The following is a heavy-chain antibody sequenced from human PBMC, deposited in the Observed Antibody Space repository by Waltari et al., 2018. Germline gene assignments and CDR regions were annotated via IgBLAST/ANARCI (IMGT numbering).Heavy chain of an antibody. J-gene: IGHJ6*03. CDR1: GFTVSHNY. D-gene: IGHD3-3*01. Sequence: EVQLVESGGGLIQPGGSLRLSCAVSGFTVSHNYMSWVRQAPGKGLEWVSVIYPVGSTFSADSVRCRFTISRDNSMNTLFLQMNSLRGEDTAVYYCARGHTISGGDYMDVWGKGTTVIVSS. CDR3: ARGHTISGGDYMDV. V-gene: IGHV3-53*01. CDR2: IYPVGST.